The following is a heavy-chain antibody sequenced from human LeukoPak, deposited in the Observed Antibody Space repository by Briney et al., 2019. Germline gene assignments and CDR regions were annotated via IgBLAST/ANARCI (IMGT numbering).Heavy chain of an antibody. CDR1: GGSISSYY. CDR2: IYYSGST. CDR3: ARHWSSSWYPYDFDY. Sequence: SETLSLTCTVSGGSISSYYWSWIRQPPGKGLEWIGDIYYSGSTNYNPSLKSRVTISVDTSKNQFSLKLSSVTAADTAVYYCARHWSSSWYPYDFDYWGQGTLVAVSS. D-gene: IGHD6-13*01. V-gene: IGHV4-59*08. J-gene: IGHJ4*02.